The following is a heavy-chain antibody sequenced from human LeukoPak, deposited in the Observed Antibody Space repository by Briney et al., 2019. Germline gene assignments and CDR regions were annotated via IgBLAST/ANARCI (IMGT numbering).Heavy chain of an antibody. V-gene: IGHV3-23*01. J-gene: IGHJ5*02. CDR1: GFTFSSYA. CDR3: AKDQDIVVVVAVFDP. CDR2: ISGGGGST. Sequence: GGSLRLSCAASGFTFSSYAMSWVRQAPGKGLEWVSAISGGGGSTYHADSVKGRFTISRDNSKNTLYLQMNSLRAEDTAVYYCAKDQDIVVVVAVFDPWGQGTLVTVSS. D-gene: IGHD2-15*01.